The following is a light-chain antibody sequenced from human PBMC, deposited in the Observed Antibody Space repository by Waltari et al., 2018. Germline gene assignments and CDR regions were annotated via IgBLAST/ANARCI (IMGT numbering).Light chain of an antibody. Sequence: QSALTQPAYVSGPPGPSSPLSCSGTSSDAGGYNYVSWYQQLPGNASKLMIYDVTRWPSGVSNRFSGSKSGNTASLTIFGLQAEDEADYYCASYTSTRTVIFGGGTRVTVL. V-gene: IGLV2-14*01. CDR1: SSDAGGYNY. CDR3: ASYTSTRTVI. CDR2: DVT. J-gene: IGLJ2*01.